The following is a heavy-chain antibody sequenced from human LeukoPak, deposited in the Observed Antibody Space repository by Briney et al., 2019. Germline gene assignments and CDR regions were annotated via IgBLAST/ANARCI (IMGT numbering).Heavy chain of an antibody. CDR1: GFTFSSYS. D-gene: IGHD2-2*01. Sequence: TPGGSLRLSCAASGFTFSSYSMNWVRQAPGKGLEWVSSISSSSSYIYYADSVKGRFTISRDNAKNSLYLQMNSLRAEDTAVYYCARDVSSTSCYDSGCNWGQGTLVTVSS. V-gene: IGHV3-21*01. CDR2: ISSSSSYI. J-gene: IGHJ4*02. CDR3: ARDVSSTSCYDSGCN.